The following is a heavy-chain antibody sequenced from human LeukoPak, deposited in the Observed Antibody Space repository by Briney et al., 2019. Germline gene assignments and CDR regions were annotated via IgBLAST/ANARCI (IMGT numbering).Heavy chain of an antibody. D-gene: IGHD3-22*01. CDR2: IYYSGST. Sequence: SETLSLTCTVSGGSISSYYWSWIRQPPGKGLEWIGYIYYSGSTNYNPSLKSRVTISVDTSKNQFSLKLSSVTAADTAVYYCARQRVLDSSGYFDYWGQGTLVTVSS. J-gene: IGHJ4*02. CDR3: ARQRVLDSSGYFDY. V-gene: IGHV4-59*01. CDR1: GGSISSYY.